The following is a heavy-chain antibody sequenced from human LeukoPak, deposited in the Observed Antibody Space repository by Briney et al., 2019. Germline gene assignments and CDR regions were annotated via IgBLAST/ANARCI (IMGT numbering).Heavy chain of an antibody. CDR2: ISGSGGST. J-gene: IGHJ4*02. D-gene: IGHD3-10*01. CDR3: AKELVRGGGGYYFDY. Sequence: GGSLRLSCAAPGFTFSSYAMSWVRQAPGKGLEWVSAISGSGGSTYYADSVKGRFTISRDNSKNTLYLQMNSLRAEDTAVHYCAKELVRGGGGYYFDYWGQGTLVTVSS. V-gene: IGHV3-23*01. CDR1: GFTFSSYA.